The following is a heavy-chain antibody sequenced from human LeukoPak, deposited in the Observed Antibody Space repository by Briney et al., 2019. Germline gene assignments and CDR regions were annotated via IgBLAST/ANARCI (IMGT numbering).Heavy chain of an antibody. CDR2: IIPIFGTA. CDR3: AREYYYDSSGYSLLYYCYGMDV. Sequence: SVKVSCKASGGTFSSYAISWVRQAPGQGLEWMGGIIPIFGTANYAQKFQGRVTITADESTSTAYMELSSLRSEDTAVYYCAREYYYDSSGYSLLYYCYGMDVWGQGTTVTVSS. J-gene: IGHJ6*02. V-gene: IGHV1-69*13. CDR1: GGTFSSYA. D-gene: IGHD3-22*01.